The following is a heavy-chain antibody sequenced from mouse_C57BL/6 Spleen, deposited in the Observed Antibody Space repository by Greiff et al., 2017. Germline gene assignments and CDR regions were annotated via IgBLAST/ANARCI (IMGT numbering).Heavy chain of an antibody. V-gene: IGHV1-69*01. J-gene: IGHJ3*01. CDR2: IDPSDSYT. Sequence: VQLQQPGAELVMPGASVKLSCKASGYTFTSYWMHWVKQRPGQGLEWIGEIDPSDSYTNYNQKFKGKSTLTVDKSSSTAYMQLSSLTSEDSAVYYCARSDDGSTWCAYWGQGTLVTVSA. CDR3: ARSDDGSTWCAY. CDR1: GYTFTSYW. D-gene: IGHD2-3*01.